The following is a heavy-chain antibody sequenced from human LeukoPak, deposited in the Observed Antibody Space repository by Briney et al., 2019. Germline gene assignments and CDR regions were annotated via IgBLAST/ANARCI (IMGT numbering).Heavy chain of an antibody. CDR3: ARDGASSSWYPLDYYGMDV. CDR2: ISSSSSYI. Sequence: GESLTLSCAASGFTLSTFSMNWVRQPPGEGLEWVASISSSSSYIYYADSVKGRFTISRDNAKNSLYLQMNSLRAEDTAAYYCARDGASSSWYPLDYYGMDVWGQGTTVTVSS. J-gene: IGHJ6*02. CDR1: GFTLSTFS. V-gene: IGHV3-21*01. D-gene: IGHD6-13*01.